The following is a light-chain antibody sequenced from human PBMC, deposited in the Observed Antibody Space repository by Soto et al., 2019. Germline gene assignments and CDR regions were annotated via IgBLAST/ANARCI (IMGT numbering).Light chain of an antibody. Sequence: EIVLTQSPGTLSLSPGERATLSCRASQSISSNYLAWYQQMPGQAPRLLIYGASSRATGIPDRFRGSGSGADFTLTISRLEPEDFAVYYCQQYCTSPYTFGQGTKVEIK. CDR2: GAS. CDR1: QSISSNY. V-gene: IGKV3-20*01. J-gene: IGKJ2*01. CDR3: QQYCTSPYT.